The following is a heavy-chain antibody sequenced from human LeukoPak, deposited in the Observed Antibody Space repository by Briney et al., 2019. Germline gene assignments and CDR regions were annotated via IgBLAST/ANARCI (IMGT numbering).Heavy chain of an antibody. CDR2: ISGSGGST. D-gene: IGHD3-22*01. CDR3: AKDLRTGLVVIGFDY. V-gene: IGHV3-23*01. CDR1: GXTFSSYA. Sequence: GGSLRLSCAASGXTFSSYAMSWVRQAPGKGQEWVSAISGSGGSTYYADSVKGRFTISRDNSKNTLYLQMNSLRAEDTAVYHCAKDLRTGLVVIGFDYWGQGTLVTVSS. J-gene: IGHJ4*02.